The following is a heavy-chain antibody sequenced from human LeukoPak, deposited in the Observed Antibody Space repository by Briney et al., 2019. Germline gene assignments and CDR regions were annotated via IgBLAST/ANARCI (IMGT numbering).Heavy chain of an antibody. CDR3: ARLEVAGINDY. V-gene: IGHV4-39*01. CDR1: GGSISSSSYY. CDR2: IYYSGRT. J-gene: IGHJ4*02. D-gene: IGHD6-19*01. Sequence: PSETPSLTCTVSGGSISSSSYYWGWIRQPPGKGLEWIGSIYYSGRTYYNPSLKSRVTISVDTSKNQFSLKLSSVTAADTAVYYCARLEVAGINDYWGQGTLVTVSS.